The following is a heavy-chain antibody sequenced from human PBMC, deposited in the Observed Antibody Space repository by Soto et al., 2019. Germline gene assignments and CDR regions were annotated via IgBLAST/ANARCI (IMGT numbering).Heavy chain of an antibody. V-gene: IGHV1-3*01. CDR1: GYTFTSYA. D-gene: IGHD3-16*01. Sequence: ASVKVSCKASGYTFTSYAMHWVRQAPGQRLEWMGWINAGNGNRKYSQKFQGRVTITRDTSASTAYMELGSLRSEDTAVYYCARGGLALMDVWGQGTTVTVSS. CDR3: ARGGLALMDV. J-gene: IGHJ6*02. CDR2: INAGNGNR.